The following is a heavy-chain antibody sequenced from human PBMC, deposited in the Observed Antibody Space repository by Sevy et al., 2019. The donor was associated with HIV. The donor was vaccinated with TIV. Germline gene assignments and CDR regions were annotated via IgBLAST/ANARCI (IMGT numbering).Heavy chain of an antibody. CDR1: GFTFGTYA. CDR3: AKDRVSGTYYTGDFDY. V-gene: IGHV3-23*01. Sequence: GGSQRLSCAASGFTFGTYAMTWVRQAPGKGLEWVSVISFSGGSTYYADSVKGRFTISRDNSKNTLYLQMISLRAEDTAVYYCAKDRVSGTYYTGDFDYWGQGTLVTVSS. D-gene: IGHD3-10*01. CDR2: ISFSGGST. J-gene: IGHJ4*02.